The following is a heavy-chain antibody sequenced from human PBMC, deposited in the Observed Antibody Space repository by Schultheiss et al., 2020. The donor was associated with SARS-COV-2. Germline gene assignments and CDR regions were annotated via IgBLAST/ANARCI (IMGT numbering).Heavy chain of an antibody. Sequence: GESLKISCAASGFIFRDSYMSWIRQPPGKGLEWVGRIKSKTDGGTTDYAAPVKGRFTISRDDSKNTLYLQMNSLRAEDTAVYYCAKDVDSYYYDSSGPAYWGQGTLVTVSS. D-gene: IGHD3-22*01. CDR1: GFIFRDSY. V-gene: IGHV3-15*01. CDR3: AKDVDSYYYDSSGPAY. J-gene: IGHJ4*02. CDR2: IKSKTDGGTT.